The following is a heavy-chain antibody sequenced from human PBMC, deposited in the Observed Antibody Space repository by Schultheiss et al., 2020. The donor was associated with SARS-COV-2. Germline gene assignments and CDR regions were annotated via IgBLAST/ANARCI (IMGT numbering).Heavy chain of an antibody. V-gene: IGHV1-2*02. Sequence: ASVKVSCKASGGTFSSYAISWVRQAPGQGLEWMGWINPNSGGTRYAQKFQGRVTMTSDTSISTAYMELSSLTSDDTAVYYCARAHCNTTNCYTYYGLDLWGQGTTVTVSS. CDR1: GGTFSSYA. J-gene: IGHJ6*02. CDR2: INPNSGGT. CDR3: ARAHCNTTNCYTYYGLDL. D-gene: IGHD2-2*02.